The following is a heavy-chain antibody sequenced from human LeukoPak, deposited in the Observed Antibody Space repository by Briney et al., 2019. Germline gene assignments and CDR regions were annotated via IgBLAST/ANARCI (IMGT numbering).Heavy chain of an antibody. CDR1: GFTVTRNY. CDR2: ITSAGAT. J-gene: IGHJ6*02. D-gene: IGHD3/OR15-3a*01. V-gene: IGHV3-66*01. Sequence: GGSLRLSCAASGFTVTRNYMSWARLAPGKGLEWVSIITSAGATHYSTSVKGRFTISRDSSKNTVYLEMNSLRAEDTAVYYCATRGLSGYYYGMDVWGQGTAVTVSS. CDR3: ATRGLSGYYYGMDV.